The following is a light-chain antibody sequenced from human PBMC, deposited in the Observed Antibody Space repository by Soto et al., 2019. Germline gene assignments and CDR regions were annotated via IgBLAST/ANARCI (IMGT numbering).Light chain of an antibody. CDR3: QYRST. CDR2: GAS. CDR1: QSVSSNY. V-gene: IGKV3-20*01. J-gene: IGKJ4*01. Sequence: EIVLTQSPGTLSLSPGERATLPCRASQSVSSNYLAWYQQKPGQAPRLLMYGASSRATGIPDRFSGSGSGTDFTLTISRLEPEDFAVYYCQYRSTFGGGTKVDIK.